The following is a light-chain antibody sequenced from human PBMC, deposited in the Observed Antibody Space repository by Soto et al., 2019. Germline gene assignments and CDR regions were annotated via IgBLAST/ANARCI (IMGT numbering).Light chain of an antibody. CDR2: AAS. CDR3: QQSYSTPRIT. V-gene: IGKV1-39*01. J-gene: IGKJ5*01. Sequence: DIQMTQFPSSLSSSVRDRFTITCRSSQSIRNYLNWYQQKPGKAPKLLIYAASSLQSGVPSRFSGRGSGTDFTLTISSLQPEDFATYYCQQSYSTPRITFGQGTRLEI. CDR1: QSIRNY.